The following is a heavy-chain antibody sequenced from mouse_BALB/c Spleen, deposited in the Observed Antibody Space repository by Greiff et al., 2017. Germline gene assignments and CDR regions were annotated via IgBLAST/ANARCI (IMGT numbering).Heavy chain of an antibody. CDR2: ISDGGSYT. CDR1: GFTFSDYY. V-gene: IGHV5-4*02. Sequence: EVQGVESGGGLVKPGGSLKLSCAASGFTFSDYYMYWVRQTPEKRLEWVATISDGGSYTYYPDSVKGRFTISRDNAKNNLYLQMSSLKSEDTAMYYCAGTGTGAMDYWGQGTSVTVSS. D-gene: IGHD4-1*01. CDR3: AGTGTGAMDY. J-gene: IGHJ4*01.